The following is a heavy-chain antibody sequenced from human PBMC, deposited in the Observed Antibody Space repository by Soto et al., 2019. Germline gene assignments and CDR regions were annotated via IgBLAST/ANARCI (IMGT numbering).Heavy chain of an antibody. J-gene: IGHJ4*02. CDR3: ASLRYYDFWSGEFDY. D-gene: IGHD3-3*01. CDR2: IYYSGST. V-gene: IGHV4-59*01. CDR1: GDSISSYY. Sequence: SSETLSLTCTVSGDSISSYYWSWIRQLPGKGLEWIGYIYYSGSTNYNPSLKSRVTISVDTSKNQFSLKLSSVTAADTAVYYCASLRYYDFWSGEFDYWGQGTLVTVSS.